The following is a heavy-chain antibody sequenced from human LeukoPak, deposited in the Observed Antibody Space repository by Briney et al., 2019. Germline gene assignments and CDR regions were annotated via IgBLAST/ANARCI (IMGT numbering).Heavy chain of an antibody. CDR1: GFTFGDYA. J-gene: IGHJ4*02. Sequence: GGSLRLSCAASGFTFGDYAMHWVRQAPGKGLEWVSLISGDGGSTYYADSVKGRFTISRDNSISSLYLQMNSLRTEDTALYYCAKDISGDDASVFDYWGQGTLVTVSS. V-gene: IGHV3-43*02. D-gene: IGHD4-17*01. CDR3: AKDISGDDASVFDY. CDR2: ISGDGGST.